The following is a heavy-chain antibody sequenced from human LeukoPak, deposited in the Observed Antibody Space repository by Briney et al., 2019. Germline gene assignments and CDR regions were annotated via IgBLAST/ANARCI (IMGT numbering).Heavy chain of an antibody. CDR3: ARVLKVAATLYYYYYYMDV. Sequence: GGSLRLSCAASGFTVSSNYMSWVRQAPGKGLEWVSVICSGGSTYYADSVKGRFTISRDNSKNTLYLQMNSLRAEDTAVYYCARVLKVAATLYYYYYYMDVWGKGTTVTVSS. V-gene: IGHV3-53*01. CDR1: GFTVSSNY. J-gene: IGHJ6*03. D-gene: IGHD2-15*01. CDR2: ICSGGST.